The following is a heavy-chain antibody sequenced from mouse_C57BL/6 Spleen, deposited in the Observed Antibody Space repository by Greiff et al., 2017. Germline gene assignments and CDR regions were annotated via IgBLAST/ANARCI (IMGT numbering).Heavy chain of an antibody. J-gene: IGHJ4*01. CDR2: ISSGSSTI. V-gene: IGHV5-17*01. CDR3: ASAYLYYAMDY. Sequence: DVLLVESGGGLVKPGGSLKLSCAASGFTFSDYGMHWVRQAPEKGLEWVAYISSGSSTIYYADTVKGRFTISRDNAKNTLFLQMTSLRSEDTAMYYCASAYLYYAMDYWGQGTSLTVSS. CDR1: GFTFSDYG.